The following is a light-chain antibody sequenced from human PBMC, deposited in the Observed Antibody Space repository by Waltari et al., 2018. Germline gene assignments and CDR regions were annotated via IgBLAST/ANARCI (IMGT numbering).Light chain of an antibody. V-gene: IGKV3-15*01. CDR1: QSVSND. J-gene: IGKJ2*01. CDR3: QQYNKWPLYT. CDR2: GAS. Sequence: EIVMTQSLATLSVSPGEGATLSCRASQSVSNDLAWYQQKPDQAPRLLIYGASNRATDIPARFSGSGSGTDFTLTISSVQSEDFAVYYCQQYNKWPLYTFGQGTKLEIK.